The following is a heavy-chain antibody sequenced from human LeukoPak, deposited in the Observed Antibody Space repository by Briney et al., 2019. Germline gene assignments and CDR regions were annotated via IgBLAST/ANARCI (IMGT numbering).Heavy chain of an antibody. J-gene: IGHJ4*02. Sequence: PGGSLRLSCAASGFTFSDYWMHWVRQAPGKGLVWVARINGDGSSTTYVGSVRGRFTISRDNAKKTLYLQMNSLRAEDAAVYYCARDMYSMSSARGAYWGQGTLVTVSS. CDR3: ARDMYSMSSARGAY. V-gene: IGHV3-74*01. D-gene: IGHD3-10*01. CDR2: INGDGSST. CDR1: GFTFSDYW.